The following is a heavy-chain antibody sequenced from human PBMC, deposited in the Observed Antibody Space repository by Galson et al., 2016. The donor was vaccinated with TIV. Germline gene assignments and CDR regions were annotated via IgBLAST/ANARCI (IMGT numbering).Heavy chain of an antibody. CDR1: GYTFTIYA. J-gene: IGHJ4*02. V-gene: IGHV1-3*01. Sequence: SVKVSCKASGYTFTIYAMHWVRQAPGQRLEWMGWINAGNGNTKYSQKFQGRVTITRDSSANTAYMELSSLRSEDTAVYYCARPPYCGGDCYKYDSWGQGTLVTVSS. D-gene: IGHD2-21*01. CDR3: ARPPYCGGDCYKYDS. CDR2: INAGNGNT.